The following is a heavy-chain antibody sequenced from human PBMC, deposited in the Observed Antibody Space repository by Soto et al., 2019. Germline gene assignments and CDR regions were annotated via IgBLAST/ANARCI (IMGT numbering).Heavy chain of an antibody. CDR2: ISYDGSNK. J-gene: IGHJ6*03. CDR1: GFTFSSYG. Sequence: QVQLVESGGGVVQPGRSLRLSCAASGFTFSSYGMHWVRQAPGKGLEWVAVISYDGSNKYYADSVKGRFTISRDNSKNPLYLQMNSLRAEDTAVYYCAKSLAGAGSRYYYYYYMDVWGKGTTVTVSS. D-gene: IGHD6-13*01. CDR3: AKSLAGAGSRYYYYYYMDV. V-gene: IGHV3-30*18.